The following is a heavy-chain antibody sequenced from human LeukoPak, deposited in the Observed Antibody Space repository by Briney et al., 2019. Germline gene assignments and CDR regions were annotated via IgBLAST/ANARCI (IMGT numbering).Heavy chain of an antibody. V-gene: IGHV3-21*01. J-gene: IGHJ3*02. Sequence: AGGSLRLSCAASGFTFSSYSMNWVRQAPGKGLEWVSSISSSSSYIYYADSVKGRFTISRDNAKNSLYLQMNSLRAEDTAVYYCARVGAGSDYYDSSGYSDDAFDIWGQGTMVTVSS. CDR1: GFTFSSYS. CDR3: ARVGAGSDYYDSSGYSDDAFDI. D-gene: IGHD3-22*01. CDR2: ISSSSSYI.